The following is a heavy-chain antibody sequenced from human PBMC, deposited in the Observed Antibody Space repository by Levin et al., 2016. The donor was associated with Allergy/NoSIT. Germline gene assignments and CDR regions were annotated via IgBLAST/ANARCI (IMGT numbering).Heavy chain of an antibody. D-gene: IGHD4-11*01. CDR2: INPNSGGT. V-gene: IGHV1-2*02. CDR3: ARVMSRDYTPFDY. J-gene: IGHJ4*02. Sequence: WVRQAPGQGLEWMGWINPNSGGTNYAQKFQGRVTMTRDTSISTAYMELSRLRSDDTAVYYCARVMSRDYTPFDYWGQGTLVTVSS.